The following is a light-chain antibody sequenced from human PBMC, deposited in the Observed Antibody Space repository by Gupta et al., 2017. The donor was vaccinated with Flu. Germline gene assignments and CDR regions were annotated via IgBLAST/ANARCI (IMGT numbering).Light chain of an antibody. J-gene: IGLJ1*01. V-gene: IGLV3-19*01. CDR2: GKN. CDR1: SLRSYY. Sequence: SSALTQDPAVSVVLGQTVRITCQGDSLRSYYASWYQQQPGQAPVLIIYGKNNGPSGIPDRFSGSSSGNTASLTITGAQAEDEADYYCNSRDISGSLDDFGTGTKVTVL. CDR3: NSRDISGSLDD.